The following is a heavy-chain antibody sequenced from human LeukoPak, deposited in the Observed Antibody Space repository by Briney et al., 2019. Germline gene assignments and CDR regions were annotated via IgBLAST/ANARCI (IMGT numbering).Heavy chain of an antibody. CDR1: GASISNNY. CDR3: ASHKGF. CDR2: IYYSGST. Sequence: NSSETLSLTCTVSGASISNNYWSWFRQPPGKGLEWIGYIYYSGSTNYNPSLKSRVTISVDTSKSQFSLKLSSVTAADTAVYYCASHKGFWGQGTLVTVSS. J-gene: IGHJ4*02. V-gene: IGHV4-59*01.